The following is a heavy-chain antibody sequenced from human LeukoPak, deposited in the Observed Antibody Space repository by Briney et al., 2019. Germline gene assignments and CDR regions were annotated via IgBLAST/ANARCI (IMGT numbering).Heavy chain of an antibody. V-gene: IGHV5-51*01. CDR3: ARLFLPYYYDSSGYYEFDY. CDR2: IYPGDSDT. J-gene: IGHJ4*02. Sequence: GESLKISCKGSGYSFTSYWIGWGRQLPGKDLEGMGIIYPGDSDTRYSPSFQGQVTISADKSISTAYLQWSSLKAPDTAMYYCARLFLPYYYDSSGYYEFDYWGQGTLVTVSS. CDR1: GYSFTSYW. D-gene: IGHD3-22*01.